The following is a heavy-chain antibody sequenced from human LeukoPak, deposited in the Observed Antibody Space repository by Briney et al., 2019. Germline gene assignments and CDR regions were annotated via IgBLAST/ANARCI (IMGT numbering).Heavy chain of an antibody. CDR2: IYHSGST. V-gene: IGHV4-30-2*01. Sequence: SQTLSLTCAVSGGSISSGGYSWSWIRQPPGKGLEWIGYIYHSGSTYYNPSLKSRVTISVDRSKNQFSLKLSSVTAADTAVYYCARNNIVGAIVIGAFDIRGQGTMVTVSS. CDR1: GGSISSGGYS. CDR3: ARNNIVGAIVIGAFDI. D-gene: IGHD1-26*01. J-gene: IGHJ3*02.